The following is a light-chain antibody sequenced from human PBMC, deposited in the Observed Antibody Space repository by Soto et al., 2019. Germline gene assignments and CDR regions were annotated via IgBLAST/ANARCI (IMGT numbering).Light chain of an antibody. V-gene: IGLV2-14*01. CDR1: SSDVGSYNS. CDR3: SSYTTSATLV. Sequence: QSALTQPASVSGSPGQSIAISCTGTSSDVGSYNSVSWYQQFPGKAPKLILYAVTNQPSGVSNRFSGSKSGNTASLTISGLQAEDEADYFCSSYTTSATLVFGVGTKLTVL. CDR2: AVT. J-gene: IGLJ2*01.